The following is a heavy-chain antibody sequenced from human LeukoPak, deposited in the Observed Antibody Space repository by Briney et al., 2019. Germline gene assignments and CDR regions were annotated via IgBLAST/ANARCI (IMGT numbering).Heavy chain of an antibody. J-gene: IGHJ4*01. V-gene: IGHV3-48*03. CDR1: GFPFSSFE. CDR3: VPGGLPYFDY. CDR2: ISSGGSTL. D-gene: IGHD5-12*01. Sequence: GGSLRLSCVASGFPFSSFELNWVPQAPGKGLEGVSYISSGGSTLYYVDSVKGRFTISRDAAKTPLYLQMNGLRAEDRGVYYCVPGGLPYFDYWGPGTLVTVSP.